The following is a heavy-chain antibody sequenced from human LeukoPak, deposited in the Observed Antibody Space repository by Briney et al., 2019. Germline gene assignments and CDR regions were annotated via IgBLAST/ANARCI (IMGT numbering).Heavy chain of an antibody. CDR1: GGSISSSSYY. Sequence: SETLSLTCTVSGGSISSSSYYWGWIRQPPGKGLEWIGSIYYSGSTYYNPSLKSRVTISVDTSKNQFSLKLSSVTAADTAVYYCAREIGNDRSSSNYYYMDVRGKGTTVTISS. CDR3: AREIGNDRSSSNYYYMDV. J-gene: IGHJ6*03. CDR2: IYYSGST. D-gene: IGHD6-6*01. V-gene: IGHV4-39*07.